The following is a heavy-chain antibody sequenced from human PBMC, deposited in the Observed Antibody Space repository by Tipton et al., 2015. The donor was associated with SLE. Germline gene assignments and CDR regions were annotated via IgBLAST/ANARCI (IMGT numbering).Heavy chain of an antibody. D-gene: IGHD1-26*01. CDR1: GFTFSNYA. J-gene: IGHJ2*01. V-gene: IGHV3-30*04. CDR3: AIARAWDHWPCEP. Sequence: SLTLSCAASGFTFSNYARHWVRQAPGKGLDWVAVISSDGTISYDGNNKYYADSVKDRFTVPRDNSKNTVNLQMNSLSAEDTALCYGAIARAWDHWPCEPRGRGSPVNVSS. CDR2: ISSDGTISYDGNNK.